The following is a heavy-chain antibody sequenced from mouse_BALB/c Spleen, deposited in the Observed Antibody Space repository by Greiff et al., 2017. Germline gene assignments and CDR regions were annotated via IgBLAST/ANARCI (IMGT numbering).Heavy chain of an antibody. CDR2: ISSGGST. CDR3: ARGDGYYLHAMDY. V-gene: IGHV5-6-5*01. J-gene: IGHJ4*01. Sequence: EVQLVESGGGLVKPGGSLKLSCAASGFTFSSYAMSWVRQTPEKRLEWVASISSGGSTYYPDSVKGRFTIFRDKARNIMYLQMSSLRSEDTAMYYCARGDGYYLHAMDYWGPGTSVTVSA. D-gene: IGHD2-3*01. CDR1: GFTFSSYA.